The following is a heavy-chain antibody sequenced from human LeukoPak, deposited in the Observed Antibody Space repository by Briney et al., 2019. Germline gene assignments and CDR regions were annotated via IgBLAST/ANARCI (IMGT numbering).Heavy chain of an antibody. CDR2: ISSSSGTI. D-gene: IGHD1-26*01. CDR1: GFTFSYSS. V-gene: IGHV3-48*01. J-gene: IGHJ4*02. Sequence: TGGSLRLPCAASGFTFSYSSMNWVRQAPGKGLEWVSYISSSSGTIYYADSVKGRFTISRDNAKNSLYLQMNSLRAEDTAVYYCASYRYSGSHFYWGQGTLVTVSS. CDR3: ASYRYSGSHFY.